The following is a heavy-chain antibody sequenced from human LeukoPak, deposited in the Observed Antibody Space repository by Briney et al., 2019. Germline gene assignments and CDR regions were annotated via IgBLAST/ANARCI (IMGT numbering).Heavy chain of an antibody. D-gene: IGHD4-17*01. CDR3: ARVTQTDYDFDY. V-gene: IGHV1-18*01. J-gene: IGHJ4*02. CDR1: GYTFTSYG. Sequence: ASVKVSCKASGYTFTSYGISWVRQAPGQGLEWMGWISTYNGNTDYAQKLQGRVTMTTDTSTSTAYMELRSLRSDDTAVYYCARVTQTDYDFDYWGQGTLVTVSS. CDR2: ISTYNGNT.